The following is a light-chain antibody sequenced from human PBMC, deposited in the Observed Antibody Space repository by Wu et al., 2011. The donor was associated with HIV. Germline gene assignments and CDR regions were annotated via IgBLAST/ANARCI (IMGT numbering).Light chain of an antibody. J-gene: IGKJ1*01. CDR1: QSISSW. CDR2: KAS. V-gene: IGKV1-5*03. Sequence: DIQMTQSPSTLSASVGDRVNITCRASQSISSWLAWYQQKPGKTPKLLIYKASNLESGVPSRFSGSGSGTEFTLSISSLQPDDFATYYCQQYNSYPWTFG. CDR3: QQYNSYPWT.